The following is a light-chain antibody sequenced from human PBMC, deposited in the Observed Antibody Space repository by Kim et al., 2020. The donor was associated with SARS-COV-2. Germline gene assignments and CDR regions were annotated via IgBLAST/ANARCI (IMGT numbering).Light chain of an antibody. J-gene: IGLJ3*02. V-gene: IGLV3-25*03. CDR3: QSADNTDTWV. CDR2: KDT. Sequence: VSPGPTARISCSGDALPKQYAYWFQQKPGQAPLLVIYKDTKRPSEIPERFSGSNSGTTVTLTISGVQAEDEAEYYCQSADNTDTWVFGGGTQLTVL. CDR1: ALPKQY.